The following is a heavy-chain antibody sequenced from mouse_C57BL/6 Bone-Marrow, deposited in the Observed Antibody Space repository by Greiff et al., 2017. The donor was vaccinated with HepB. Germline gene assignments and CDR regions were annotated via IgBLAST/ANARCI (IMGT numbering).Heavy chain of an antibody. V-gene: IGHV14-4*01. Sequence: EVKLMESGAELVRPGASVKLSCTASGFNIKDVYMRWVKQRLEQGLEWIGWIDPENGDTEYASKFQGKTTITADTSSNTAYLQVSSLTSEDTAVNYSTMDDERGQGTTVTVSS. J-gene: IGHJ4*01. CDR3: TMDDE. CDR2: IDPENGDT. D-gene: IGHD2-3*01. CDR1: GFNIKDVY.